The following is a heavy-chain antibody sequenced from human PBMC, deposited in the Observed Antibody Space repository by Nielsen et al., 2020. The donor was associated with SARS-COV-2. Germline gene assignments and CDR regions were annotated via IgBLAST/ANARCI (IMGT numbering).Heavy chain of an antibody. Sequence: GESLKISCAASGFTFSSYWMSWVRQAPGKGLEWVANIKQDGSEKYYVDSVKGRFTISRDNAKNSLYLQMNSLRAEDTAVYYCARVQGSSWDGWCFDLWGRGTLVTVSS. J-gene: IGHJ2*01. CDR1: GFTFSSYW. V-gene: IGHV3-7*01. CDR3: ARVQGSSWDGWCFDL. D-gene: IGHD6-13*01. CDR2: IKQDGSEK.